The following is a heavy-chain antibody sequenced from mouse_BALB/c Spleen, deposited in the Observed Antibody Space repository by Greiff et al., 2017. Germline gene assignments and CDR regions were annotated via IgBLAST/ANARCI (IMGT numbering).Heavy chain of an antibody. V-gene: IGHV1-12*01. CDR1: GYTFTSYN. CDR3: ARGVYYGNYHAMDY. D-gene: IGHD2-1*01. J-gene: IGHJ4*01. CDR2: IYPGNGDT. Sequence: VQLQQPGAELVKPGASVKMSCKASGYTFTSYNMHWVKQTPGQGLEWIGAIYPGNGDTSYNQKFKGKATLTADKSSSTAYMQLSSLTSEDSAVYYCARGVYYGNYHAMDYWGQGTSVTVSS.